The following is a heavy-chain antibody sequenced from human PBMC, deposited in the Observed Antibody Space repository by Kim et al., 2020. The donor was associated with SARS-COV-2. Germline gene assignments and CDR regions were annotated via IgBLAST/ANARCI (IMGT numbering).Heavy chain of an antibody. D-gene: IGHD3-22*01. CDR3: ARAAPHYYHSSNYYSLDY. Sequence: SQTLSLTCTVSGDSISSGGYYWSWIRQHPGKGLEWIGYIYYSGSTYYNPSLKSRVIISVDTSKNQFSLKLSSVTAADTAVYCCARAAPHYYHSSNYYSLDYWGQGILVTVSS. CDR2: IYYSGST. V-gene: IGHV4-31*03. J-gene: IGHJ4*02. CDR1: GDSISSGGYY.